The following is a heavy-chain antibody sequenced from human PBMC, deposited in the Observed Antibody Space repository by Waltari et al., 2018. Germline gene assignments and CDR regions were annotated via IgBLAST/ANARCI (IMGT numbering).Heavy chain of an antibody. V-gene: IGHV3-48*03. CDR1: GFTFSSYA. J-gene: IGHJ6*02. Sequence: EVQLVESGGGLVQPGGSLRLSCAASGFTFSSYAMSWVRQAPGKGLDWVSYISSSGSTIYYADSVKGRFTISRDNAKNSLYLQMNSLRAEDTAVYYCARVSGELLYYYYGMDVWGQGTTVTVSS. D-gene: IGHD3-10*01. CDR2: ISSSGSTI. CDR3: ARVSGELLYYYYGMDV.